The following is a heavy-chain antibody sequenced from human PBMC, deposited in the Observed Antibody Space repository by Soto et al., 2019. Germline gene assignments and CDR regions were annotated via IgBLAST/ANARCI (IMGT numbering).Heavy chain of an antibody. CDR1: GFTFTNYA. V-gene: IGHV3-23*01. CDR2: ISESGTAT. D-gene: IGHD1-26*01. J-gene: IGHJ4*02. Sequence: EVQLLESGGGLVPPGGSLRVSCAASGFTFTNYAMTWVRQAPGKGLEWVSGISESGTATFNADSVKGRFTISRDNSKNTVYLQMNSLTAEDTAVDYGAKGGRRRGSYPPLDYWVQGTLVTVSS. CDR3: AKGGRRRGSYPPLDY.